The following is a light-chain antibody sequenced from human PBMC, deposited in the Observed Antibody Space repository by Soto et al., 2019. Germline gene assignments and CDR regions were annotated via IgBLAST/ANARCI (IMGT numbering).Light chain of an antibody. CDR3: RSYTRSSTRV. V-gene: IGLV2-14*03. CDR2: DVS. J-gene: IGLJ2*01. CDR1: SSDVGGYNY. Sequence: QSVLTQPASVSGSPGQSITISCTGTSSDVGGYNYVSWYQQHPGKAPKLVIYDVSNRPSGVSNRFSGSKSGNTASLTISGLQAEDEADYYCRSYTRSSTRVFGGGTKLTVL.